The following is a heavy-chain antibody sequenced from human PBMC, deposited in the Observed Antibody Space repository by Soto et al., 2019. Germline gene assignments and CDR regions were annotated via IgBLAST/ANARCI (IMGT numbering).Heavy chain of an antibody. CDR2: VCPSGNI. CDR3: ARSSRDGYNYFDY. Sequence: SETLSLTCTVSGLSIGSGVFCLDWIRLPPGKGLEWIGSVCPSGNIYYNPSLRSRVTISVDSSKNHFSLKLSSVTAADTAVYYCARSSRDGYNYFDYWGQGTLVTVSS. J-gene: IGHJ4*02. CDR1: GLSIGSGVFC. D-gene: IGHD5-12*01. V-gene: IGHV4-39*01.